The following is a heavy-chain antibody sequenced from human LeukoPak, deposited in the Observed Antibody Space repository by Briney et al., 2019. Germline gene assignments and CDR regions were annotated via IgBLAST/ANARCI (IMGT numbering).Heavy chain of an antibody. CDR3: ARGELWFGELPKSLDY. J-gene: IGHJ4*02. CDR2: IIPIFGTA. Sequence: GASVKVSCKASGGTFSSYAISWVRQAPGQGLEWMGGIIPIFGTANYAQKFHGRVTITADESTSTAYMELSSLRSEDTAVYYCARGELWFGELPKSLDYWGQGTLVTVSS. V-gene: IGHV1-69*13. D-gene: IGHD3-10*01. CDR1: GGTFSSYA.